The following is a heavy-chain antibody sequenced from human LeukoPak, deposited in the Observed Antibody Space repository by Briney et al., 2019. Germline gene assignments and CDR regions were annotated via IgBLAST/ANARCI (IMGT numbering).Heavy chain of an antibody. CDR3: ARGIGGSCDY. J-gene: IGHJ4*02. CDR1: GFTFNTSW. CDR2: INSDGRS. Sequence: GGSLRLSCVASGFTFNTSWMHWVRQAQGKGLVWVSRINSDGRSRDAVSVKGRFAISRDNAKNMLYLEMNRLSGENTAVYYCARGIGGSCDYWGQGTLVTVSS. V-gene: IGHV3-74*01. D-gene: IGHD3-16*01.